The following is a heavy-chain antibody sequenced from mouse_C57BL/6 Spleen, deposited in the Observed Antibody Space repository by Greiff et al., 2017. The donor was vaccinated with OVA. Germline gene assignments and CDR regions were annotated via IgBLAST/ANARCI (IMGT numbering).Heavy chain of an antibody. J-gene: IGHJ1*03. V-gene: IGHV3-6*01. Sequence: ESGPGLVKPSQSLSFTCSVTGYSITSCYYWNWIRQFPGNKLEWRVYITYDGSNNYNPSLKNRISLTRDTSKNQFFLKLNSVTTEDTATYYCATRDSNPAFDVWGTGTTVTVSS. D-gene: IGHD2-5*01. CDR3: ATRDSNPAFDV. CDR1: GYSITSCYY. CDR2: ITYDGSN.